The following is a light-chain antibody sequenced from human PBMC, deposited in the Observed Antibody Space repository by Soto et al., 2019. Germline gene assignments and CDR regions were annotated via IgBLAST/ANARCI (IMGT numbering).Light chain of an antibody. CDR1: SSDVGGYSY. CDR2: DVS. J-gene: IGLJ1*01. Sequence: QSALTQPRSVSGSPGQSVTISCTGTSSDVGGYSYVSWYQQHPDKAPKVMIHDVSKRPSGVPDRFSGSKSGNTASLTISGFHAEDEADYYCCSYAGTFTYVFGTGTKVTVL. V-gene: IGLV2-11*01. CDR3: CSYAGTFTYV.